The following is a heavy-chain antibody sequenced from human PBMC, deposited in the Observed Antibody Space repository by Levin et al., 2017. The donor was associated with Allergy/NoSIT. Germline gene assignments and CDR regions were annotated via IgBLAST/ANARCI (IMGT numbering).Heavy chain of an antibody. Sequence: SGESLKISCAASGFISDYYIDWVRQAPGKGLEWVGRSRSKPNSYTTEYAASVKGRFIISRDVSENSLSLQMNSLKIEDTAVYYCVRNTYRGTYYLESWGQGTLVTVSS. V-gene: IGHV3-72*01. D-gene: IGHD1-26*01. CDR1: GFISDYY. CDR3: VRNTYRGTYYLES. CDR2: SRSKPNSYTT. J-gene: IGHJ4*02.